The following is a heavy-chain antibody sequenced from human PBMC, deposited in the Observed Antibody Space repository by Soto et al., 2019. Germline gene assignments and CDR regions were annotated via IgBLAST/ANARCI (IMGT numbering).Heavy chain of an antibody. CDR3: ARGTSWQLPFDY. J-gene: IGHJ4*02. CDR1: SDSISSYY. D-gene: IGHD6-13*01. Sequence: SETLSLTCTVSSDSISSYYWSWIRQPPGKRLEWIGYISYSGSTDYNPSLKSRVTISGDTSKNQFSLKVSSVTAADTAVYYCARGTSWQLPFDYWGQGTLVTVP. CDR2: ISYSGST. V-gene: IGHV4-59*01.